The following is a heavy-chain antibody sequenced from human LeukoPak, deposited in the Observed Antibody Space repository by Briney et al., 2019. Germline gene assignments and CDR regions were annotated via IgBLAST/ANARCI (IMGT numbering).Heavy chain of an antibody. Sequence: SETLSLTCTVSGGSISSSSYYWGWIRQPPGKGLEWIGSIYYSGSTYYNPSLKSRVTISVDTSKNQFSLKLSSVTAADTAVYYCARDTPDHCSGGSCQDYWGQGTPVTVSS. CDR3: ARDTPDHCSGGSCQDY. CDR2: IYYSGST. V-gene: IGHV4-39*07. J-gene: IGHJ4*02. CDR1: GGSISSSSYY. D-gene: IGHD2-15*01.